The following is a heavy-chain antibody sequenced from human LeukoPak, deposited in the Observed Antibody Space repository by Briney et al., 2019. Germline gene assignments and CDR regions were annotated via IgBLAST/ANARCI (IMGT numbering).Heavy chain of an antibody. CDR2: IIPIFGTA. CDR3: ARDSYYGSGSYDY. J-gene: IGHJ4*02. CDR1: GGTSSSYA. D-gene: IGHD3-10*01. V-gene: IGHV1-69*05. Sequence: ASVKVSCKASGGTSSSYAISWVRQAPGQGLEWMGGIIPIFGTANYAQKFQGRVTITTDESTSTAYMELSSLRSEDTAVYYCARDSYYGSGSYDYWGQGTLVTVSS.